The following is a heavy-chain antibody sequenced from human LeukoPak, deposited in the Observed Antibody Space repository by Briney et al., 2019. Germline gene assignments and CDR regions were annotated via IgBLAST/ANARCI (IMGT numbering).Heavy chain of an antibody. V-gene: IGHV3-66*01. J-gene: IGHJ5*02. CDR3: ARETVTNWFDP. Sequence: GGSLRLSCAASGFTVSSNYMSWVRQAPGKGLEWVSVIYNGGSTYYADSVKGRFTISRDNSKNTLYLQMNSLRAEDTAVYYCARETVTNWFDPWGQGTLVTVSS. D-gene: IGHD4-23*01. CDR2: IYNGGST. CDR1: GFTVSSNY.